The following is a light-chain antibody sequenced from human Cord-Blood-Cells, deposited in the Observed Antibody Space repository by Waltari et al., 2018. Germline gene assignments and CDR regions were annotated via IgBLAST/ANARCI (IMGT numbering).Light chain of an antibody. CDR1: QDISNY. CDR2: DAS. J-gene: IGKJ2*01. V-gene: IGKV1-33*01. CDR3: QQYDNLPYT. Sequence: DIQMTQSPSSLSSFLGDIVTIPCQANQDISNYLNWYQQKPGKAPKLLIYDASNLETGVPSRFSGSGSETDFTFTISSLQPEDIATYDCQQYDNLPYTFGPGTKLEIK.